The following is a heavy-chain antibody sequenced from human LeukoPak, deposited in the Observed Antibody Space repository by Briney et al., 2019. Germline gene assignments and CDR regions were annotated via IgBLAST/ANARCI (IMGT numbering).Heavy chain of an antibody. Sequence: RGSLRLSCVASGFTFSGYYMTWIRQAPGKGLEWISYINSGGSIYYADSVKGRFTISRDNAKNSLYLQMDSLRAEDTAVYYCSRGSPQTNMAAFDYWGQGTLVTVSS. D-gene: IGHD1/OR15-1a*01. CDR1: GFTFSGYY. V-gene: IGHV3-11*01. J-gene: IGHJ4*02. CDR3: SRGSPQTNMAAFDY. CDR2: INSGGSI.